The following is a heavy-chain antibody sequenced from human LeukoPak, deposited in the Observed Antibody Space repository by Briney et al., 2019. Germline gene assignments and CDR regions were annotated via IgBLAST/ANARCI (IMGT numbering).Heavy chain of an antibody. D-gene: IGHD6-6*01. CDR3: AKDRDSSSSWFDP. Sequence: PGGSLRLSCAASGFTFGSYTMNWVRQAPGKGLEWVSSISTSTSYIHYADSVKGRFTISRDNSKNTLYLQMNSLRAEDTAVYYCAKDRDSSSSWFDPWGQGTLVTVSS. CDR1: GFTFGSYT. J-gene: IGHJ5*02. CDR2: ISTSTSYI. V-gene: IGHV3-21*04.